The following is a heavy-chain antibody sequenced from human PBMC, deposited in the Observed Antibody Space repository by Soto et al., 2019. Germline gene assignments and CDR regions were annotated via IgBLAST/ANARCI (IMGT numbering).Heavy chain of an antibody. V-gene: IGHV4-59*01. CDR1: GGSISGYY. D-gene: IGHD4-17*01. Sequence: QVQLQESGPGLVKPSETLSLTCTVSGGSISGYYWSWIRQPPGKGLEWIGCIYCSVSTNYNPSLKSRVTISVDTSKNQFSLKLSSVTAADTAVYYCARDYGGPSDYWGQGTRVTVSS. J-gene: IGHJ4*02. CDR2: IYCSVST. CDR3: ARDYGGPSDY.